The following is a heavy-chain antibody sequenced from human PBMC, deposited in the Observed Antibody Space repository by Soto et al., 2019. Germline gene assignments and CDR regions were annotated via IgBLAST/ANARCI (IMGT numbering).Heavy chain of an antibody. CDR3: ARGDYYDSSGYLP. CDR1: GGSISSDDYY. J-gene: IGHJ5*02. D-gene: IGHD3-22*01. Sequence: SETLSLTCTVSGGSISSDDYYWSWIRQPPGKGLEWIGYIYYSGSTYYNPSLKSRVTISVDTSKNQFSLKLSSVTAADTAVYYCARGDYYDSSGYLPWGPGTLVTVSP. V-gene: IGHV4-30-4*01. CDR2: IYYSGST.